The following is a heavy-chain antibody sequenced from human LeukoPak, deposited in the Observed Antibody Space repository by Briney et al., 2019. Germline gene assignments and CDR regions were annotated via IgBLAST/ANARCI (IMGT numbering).Heavy chain of an antibody. CDR2: ITPILGTA. CDR3: ARGWLAETTVVTPYNY. V-gene: IGHV1-69*13. CDR1: GGTFSSYD. D-gene: IGHD4-23*01. Sequence: SVKVSCKASGGTFSSYDISWVRQAPGQGLEWMGGITPILGTAKYAQKFQGRVTITAVESMSTAYMELSSLRSEDTAVYYCARGWLAETTVVTPYNYWGQGTLVTVSS. J-gene: IGHJ4*02.